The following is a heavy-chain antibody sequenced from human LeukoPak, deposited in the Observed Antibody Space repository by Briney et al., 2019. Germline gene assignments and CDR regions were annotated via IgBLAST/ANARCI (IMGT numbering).Heavy chain of an antibody. CDR1: GFPFSTYA. Sequence: QPGRSLRLSCAASGFPFSTYAMSWVRQAPGKGLEWVSSIRGSDGSTYYADSVKGRFAISRDNSKNTLYLQMNSLRAEDTAVYYCAKDVYGDYGGLDYWGQGTLVTVSS. CDR2: IRGSDGST. J-gene: IGHJ4*02. V-gene: IGHV3-23*01. D-gene: IGHD4-17*01. CDR3: AKDVYGDYGGLDY.